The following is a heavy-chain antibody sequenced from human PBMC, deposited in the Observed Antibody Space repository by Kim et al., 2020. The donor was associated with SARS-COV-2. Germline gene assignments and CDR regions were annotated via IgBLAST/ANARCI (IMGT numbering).Heavy chain of an antibody. CDR2: IIPILGIA. J-gene: IGHJ6*03. CDR1: GGTFSSYA. CDR3: ASPRYSYGYDYYYYYYMDV. V-gene: IGHV1-69*04. Sequence: SVKVSCKASGGTFSSYAISWVRQAPGQGLEWMGRIIPILGIANYAQKFQGRVTITADKSTSTAYMELSSLRSEDTAVYYCASPRYSYGYDYYYYYYMDVWGKGTTVTVSS. D-gene: IGHD5-18*01.